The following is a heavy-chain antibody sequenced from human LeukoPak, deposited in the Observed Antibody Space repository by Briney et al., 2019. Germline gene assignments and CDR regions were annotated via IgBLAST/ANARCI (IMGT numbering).Heavy chain of an antibody. CDR2: IYYSGIT. CDR3: ARGYSSSSSDWFDP. J-gene: IGHJ5*02. CDR1: GGSISTSSYF. V-gene: IGHV4-39*07. D-gene: IGHD6-6*01. Sequence: KASETLSLTCIVSGGSISTSSYFWGWIRQPPGKGLEWIGSIYYSGITFYNPSLKSRLTISVDTSKNQFSLKLSSVTAADTAVYYCARGYSSSSSDWFDPWGQGTLVTVSS.